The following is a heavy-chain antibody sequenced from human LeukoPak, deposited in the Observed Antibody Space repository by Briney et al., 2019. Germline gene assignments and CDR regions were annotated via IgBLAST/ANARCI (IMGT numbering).Heavy chain of an antibody. CDR2: ISGSGSGGST. CDR3: AKAGSIKFDY. CDR1: GFTFDDYG. Sequence: PGGSLRLSCAASGFTFDDYGMSWVRQAPGKGLEWVSGISGSGSGGSTYYADSVKGRFTISRDNSKNTLYLQVNSLRAVDTAVYYCAKAGSIKFDYWGQGTLVTVSS. J-gene: IGHJ4*02. V-gene: IGHV3-23*01. D-gene: IGHD1-26*01.